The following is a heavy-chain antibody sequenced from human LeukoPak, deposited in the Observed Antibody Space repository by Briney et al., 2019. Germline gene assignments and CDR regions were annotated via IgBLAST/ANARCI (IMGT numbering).Heavy chain of an antibody. J-gene: IGHJ4*02. CDR2: ISSSSSYI. Sequence: GGSLRLSCAASGFTVSSNYMSWVRQAPGKGLEWVSSISSSSSYIYYADSVKGRFTISRDNAKNSLYLQMNSLRAEDTAVYYCARVGAARDYWGQGTLVTVSS. V-gene: IGHV3-21*01. CDR1: GFTVSSNY. D-gene: IGHD6-13*01. CDR3: ARVGAARDY.